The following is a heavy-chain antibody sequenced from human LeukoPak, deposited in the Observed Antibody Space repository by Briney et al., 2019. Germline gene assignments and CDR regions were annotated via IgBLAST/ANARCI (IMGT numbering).Heavy chain of an antibody. V-gene: IGHV3-48*01. CDR2: ISSSSDTI. CDR1: GFTFNTYS. D-gene: IGHD6-6*01. CDR3: AKVGAYSSSDY. Sequence: GGSLRLSCAVSGFTFNTYSMNWVRQAPGKGLEWVSYISSSSDTIYYADSVKGRFTISRDNSKNTLYLQMNSLRAEDTAVYYCAKVGAYSSSDYWGQGTLVTVSS. J-gene: IGHJ4*02.